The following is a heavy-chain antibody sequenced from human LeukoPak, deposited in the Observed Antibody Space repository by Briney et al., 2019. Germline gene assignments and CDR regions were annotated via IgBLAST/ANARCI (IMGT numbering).Heavy chain of an antibody. CDR1: GFTFSSYA. CDR2: ISGSGGST. J-gene: IGHJ5*02. CDR3: AKDPIAARGTYNWFDP. Sequence: PGGSLRLSCAASGFTFSSYAMSWVRQAPGKGLEWVSAISGSGGSTYYADSVKGRFTISRDNSKNTLYLQMNSLRAEDTAVYYCAKDPIAARGTYNWFDPWGQGTLVTV. D-gene: IGHD6-6*01. V-gene: IGHV3-23*01.